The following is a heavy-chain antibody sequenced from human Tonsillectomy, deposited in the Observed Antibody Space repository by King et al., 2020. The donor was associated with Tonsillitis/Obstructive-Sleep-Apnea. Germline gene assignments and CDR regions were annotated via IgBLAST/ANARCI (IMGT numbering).Heavy chain of an antibody. CDR3: ARDKAWGGFDY. CDR2: INRDGSST. D-gene: IGHD3-16*01. Sequence: VQLVESGGGLVQSGGSLRLSCAASGFTFSSYWMHWVRQAPGKGLVWVSRINRDGSSTSYADSVKGRFTVSRDNAKNTLFLQMNRQGAEDTAVYYCARDKAWGGFDYWGQGTLVTVSS. J-gene: IGHJ4*02. CDR1: GFTFSSYW. V-gene: IGHV3-74*01.